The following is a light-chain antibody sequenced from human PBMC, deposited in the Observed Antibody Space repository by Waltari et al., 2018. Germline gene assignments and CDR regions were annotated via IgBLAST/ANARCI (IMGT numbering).Light chain of an antibody. CDR2: EVS. J-gene: IGLJ1*01. CDR3: SSYTTSSAPGV. Sequence: QSALTQPASVSGSPGQSITISCSGTDIAVGDYDFVSWYQQHPGKAPHLIIYEVSNRPSGISNRFSASKSGNTASLTISGLQAEDEADYYCSSYTTSSAPGVFGTGTRVTVL. V-gene: IGLV2-14*01. CDR1: DIAVGDYDF.